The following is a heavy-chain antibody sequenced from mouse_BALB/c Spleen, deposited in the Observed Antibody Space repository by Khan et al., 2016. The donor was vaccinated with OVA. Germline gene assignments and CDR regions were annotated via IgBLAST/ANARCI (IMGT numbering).Heavy chain of an antibody. D-gene: IGHD1-1*01. V-gene: IGHV3-8*02. Sequence: EVQLQESGPSLVKPSQTLSLSCSVTGDSITSGFWNWIRKFPGNKFEYLGYITYSGNIYYNPSLKSRISTTRQNSKSQYYLQLNSVTTEDTATNYCARSYGSWAMDYWGQGTSVTVSS. CDR1: GDSITSGF. CDR3: ARSYGSWAMDY. J-gene: IGHJ4*01. CDR2: ITYSGNI.